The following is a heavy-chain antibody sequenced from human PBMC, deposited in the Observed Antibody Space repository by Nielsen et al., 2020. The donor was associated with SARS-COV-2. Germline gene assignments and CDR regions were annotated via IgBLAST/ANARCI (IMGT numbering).Heavy chain of an antibody. CDR1: GFTFSTYA. D-gene: IGHD3-10*01. CDR3: ARRMGPGSYQAYGLDV. CDR2: ISNDGNKK. J-gene: IGHJ6*02. V-gene: IGHV3-30*01. Sequence: GESLKISCAASGFTFSTYAFHWVRQAPGKGLEWVAVISNDGNKKYYADSVKGRFTIARDNSKNTLYLQMNSLKTDDSAKYCCARRMGPGSYQAYGLDVWGLGTTVTVSS.